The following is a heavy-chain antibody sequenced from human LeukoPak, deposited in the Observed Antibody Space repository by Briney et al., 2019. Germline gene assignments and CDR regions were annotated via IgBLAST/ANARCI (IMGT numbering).Heavy chain of an antibody. Sequence: GGSLRLSCVASRFTFSSFWMSWVRQAPGKGLEWVANIKQDESEKYYVDSVKGRFTISRDNAKNSLYLQMNSLRAEDTAVYYCAKDDRRVRLSYVLDHWGQGTLVTVSS. CDR2: IKQDESEK. CDR1: RFTFSSFW. CDR3: AKDDRRVRLSYVLDH. V-gene: IGHV3-7*04. D-gene: IGHD3-10*01. J-gene: IGHJ4*02.